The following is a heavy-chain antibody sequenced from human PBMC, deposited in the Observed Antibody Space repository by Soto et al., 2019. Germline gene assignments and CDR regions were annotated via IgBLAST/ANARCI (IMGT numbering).Heavy chain of an antibody. Sequence: SVKVSCKASGYTFTSYGISWVRQAPGQGLEWMGGIIPIFGTANYAQKFQGRVTITADESTSTAYMELSSLRSEDTAVYYCARESDSGYDYWGQGTLVTVSS. V-gene: IGHV1-69*13. J-gene: IGHJ4*02. CDR3: ARESDSGYDY. CDR2: IIPIFGTA. D-gene: IGHD3-22*01. CDR1: GYTFTSYG.